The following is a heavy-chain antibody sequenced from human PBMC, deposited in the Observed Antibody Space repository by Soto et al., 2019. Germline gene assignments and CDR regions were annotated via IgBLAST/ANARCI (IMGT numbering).Heavy chain of an antibody. J-gene: IGHJ3*02. Sequence: GSLRLSCATSGFPFSGYWMSWARQAPGKGLEWVANIKEDGIDKYYLDSVKGRFTISRDNAKNSLYLQMNSLRAEDTAVYYCARVGTGSSTPLDIWGQGTMVTVSS. CDR3: ARVGTGSSTPLDI. D-gene: IGHD3-9*01. V-gene: IGHV3-7*01. CDR1: GFPFSGYW. CDR2: IKEDGIDK.